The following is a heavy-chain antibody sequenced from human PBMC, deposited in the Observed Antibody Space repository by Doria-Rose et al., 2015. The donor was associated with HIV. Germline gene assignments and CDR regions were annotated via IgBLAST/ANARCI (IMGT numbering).Heavy chain of an antibody. D-gene: IGHD6-13*01. Sequence: QITLKESGPVLVKPTETLTLTCTVSGVSLSSPGMGVSWIRHPPGKALEWLANIFSDDKRSYKPSLNSRLTIPRGTSKSQVDITMTDMDPVDTATYYCARIKSSRWYHKYYFDFWGQGTLVIVSA. J-gene: IGHJ4*02. CDR2: IFSDDKR. V-gene: IGHV2-26*01. CDR1: GVSLSSPGMG. CDR3: ARIKSSRWYHKYYFDF.